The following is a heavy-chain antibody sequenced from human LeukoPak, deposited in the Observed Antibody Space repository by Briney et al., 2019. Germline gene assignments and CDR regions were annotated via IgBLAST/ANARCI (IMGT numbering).Heavy chain of an antibody. J-gene: IGHJ4*02. CDR1: GYTFTGYY. V-gene: IGHV1-2*02. Sequence: ASVKVSCKASGYTFTGYYMHWVRPAPGQGLEWMGWINPNSGGTNYAQKFQGRVTMTRDTSISTAYMELSRLRSDDTAVYYCARETTMIVVEFDYWGQGTLVTVSS. D-gene: IGHD3-22*01. CDR3: ARETTMIVVEFDY. CDR2: INPNSGGT.